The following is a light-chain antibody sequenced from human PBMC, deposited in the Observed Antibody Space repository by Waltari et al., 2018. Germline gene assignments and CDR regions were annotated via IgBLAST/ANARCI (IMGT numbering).Light chain of an antibody. J-gene: IGLJ2*01. CDR1: SGDVGGYYY. V-gene: IGLV2-11*01. CDR3: SSYAGSDTYIL. CDR2: SVT. Sequence: QSALTQPRSVSGSPGQSVTIPCPGTSGDVGGYYYVSCYQQYPGKAPKLLIYSVTRRPSGVPDRFSGSRSGNTASLTISGLQPEDEADYYCSSYAGSDTYILFGGGTKLTVL.